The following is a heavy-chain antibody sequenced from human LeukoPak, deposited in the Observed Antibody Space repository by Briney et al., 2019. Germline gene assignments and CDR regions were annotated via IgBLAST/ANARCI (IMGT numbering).Heavy chain of an antibody. CDR2: IKEDGNAK. Sequence: PGGSLRLSCAASGFTFSNYWMSWVRQAPGKGLEWVANIKEDGNAKYYVDSVRGRFTISRDNAKNSLYLQMDSLRAEDTAVYYCATINWGRFGYWGQGTLVTVSS. D-gene: IGHD7-27*01. CDR1: GFTFSNYW. CDR3: ATINWGRFGY. V-gene: IGHV3-7*01. J-gene: IGHJ4*02.